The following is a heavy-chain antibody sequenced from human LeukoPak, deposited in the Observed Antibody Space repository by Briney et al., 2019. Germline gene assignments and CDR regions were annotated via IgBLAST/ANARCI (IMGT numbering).Heavy chain of an antibody. CDR1: GFTFHSYA. Sequence: PGGSLRLSCVASGFTFHSYAMTWVRQAPGKGLEWVSGISGSAVSTHYADSVKGRFTISRDNSKSTLYAQMNSLRAEDTAVYFCARVIGYGALDACYIWGQGTMVTVSS. CDR2: ISGSAVST. D-gene: IGHD4-17*01. V-gene: IGHV3-23*01. J-gene: IGHJ3*02. CDR3: ARVIGYGALDACYI.